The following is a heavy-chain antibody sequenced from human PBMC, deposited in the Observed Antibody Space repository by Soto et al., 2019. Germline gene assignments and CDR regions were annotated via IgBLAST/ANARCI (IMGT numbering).Heavy chain of an antibody. CDR2: TYYRSKWYN. V-gene: IGHV6-1*01. Sequence: PSYSLSRTCAISGDSVSSNSAAWNWIRQSPSRGLEWLGRTYYRSKWYNDYAVSVKSRITINPDTSKNQFSLQLNSVTPEDTAVYYCARDDFTMVRGVIITFYYYGMDVWGQGTTVTVSS. CDR3: ARDDFTMVRGVIITFYYYGMDV. D-gene: IGHD3-10*01. J-gene: IGHJ6*02. CDR1: GDSVSSNSAA.